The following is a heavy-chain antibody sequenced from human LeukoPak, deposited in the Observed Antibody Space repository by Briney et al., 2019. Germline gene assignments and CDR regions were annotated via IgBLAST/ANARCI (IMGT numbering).Heavy chain of an antibody. Sequence: GGSLRLSCAASGFTFSSYSMNWVRQAPGKGLEWVSSISSSSSYIYYADSVKGRFTISRDNAKNSLYLQMNSLRAEDTAVYYCARDGDYSMYYYYMDVWGKGTTVTVSS. CDR3: ARDGDYSMYYYYMDV. D-gene: IGHD4-11*01. CDR1: GFTFSSYS. V-gene: IGHV3-21*01. CDR2: ISSSSSYI. J-gene: IGHJ6*03.